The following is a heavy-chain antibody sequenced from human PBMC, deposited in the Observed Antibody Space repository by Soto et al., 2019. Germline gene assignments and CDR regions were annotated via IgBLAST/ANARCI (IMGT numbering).Heavy chain of an antibody. D-gene: IGHD3-10*01. CDR1: GFTFSSYG. J-gene: IGHJ4*02. V-gene: IGHV3-30*18. CDR2: ISYDGSNK. Sequence: QVQLVESGGGVVQPGRSLRLSCAASGFTFSSYGMHWVRQAPGKGLEWVAVISYDGSNKYYADSVKGRFTISRDNSKNTLYLQMNSLRAEDTAVYYCAKGRYGSCSYNYFDYWGQGTLVTVSS. CDR3: AKGRYGSCSYNYFDY.